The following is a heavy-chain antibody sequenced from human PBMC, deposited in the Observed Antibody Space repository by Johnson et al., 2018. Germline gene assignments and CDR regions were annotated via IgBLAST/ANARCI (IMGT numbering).Heavy chain of an antibody. Sequence: QVQLQESGPGLVKPSQTLSLTCTVSGGAIINGDYYWSWIRQSPTKGLEWIGYIFYSGTTYYNPSFTSRISISLDTSKNQFSLRLNSVTVADTALYYCVRTSGFFAFDMWGRGARVTVSS. D-gene: IGHD1-26*01. CDR2: IFYSGTT. J-gene: IGHJ3*02. V-gene: IGHV4-30-4*01. CDR1: GGAIINGDYY. CDR3: VRTSGFFAFDM.